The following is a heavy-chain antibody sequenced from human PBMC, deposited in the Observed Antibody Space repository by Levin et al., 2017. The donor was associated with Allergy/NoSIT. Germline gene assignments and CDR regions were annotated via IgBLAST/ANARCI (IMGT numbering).Heavy chain of an antibody. CDR3: ARVFCTGGVCYYYFDY. Sequence: PGESLKISCKASGYTFTSYGISWVRQAPGQGLEWMGWISAYNGNTNYAQKLQGRVTMTTDTSTSTAYMELRSLRSDDTAVYYCARVFCTGGVCYYYFDYWGQGTLVTVSS. CDR2: ISAYNGNT. J-gene: IGHJ4*02. D-gene: IGHD2-8*02. CDR1: GYTFTSYG. V-gene: IGHV1-18*01.